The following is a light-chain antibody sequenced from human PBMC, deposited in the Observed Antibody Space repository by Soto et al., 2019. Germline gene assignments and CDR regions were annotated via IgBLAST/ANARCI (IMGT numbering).Light chain of an antibody. Sequence: HSVLTQPASVSGSPGQSITISCTGTSRDVGGYNYVSWYQQYPGKAPKLMIYGVTNRPSGVSNRFSGSKTGNTASLTISGLQAEDEAYYYCFSHRRGDSHVFGTGTKVTVL. V-gene: IGLV2-14*01. CDR3: FSHRRGDSHV. CDR2: GVT. CDR1: SRDVGGYNY. J-gene: IGLJ1*01.